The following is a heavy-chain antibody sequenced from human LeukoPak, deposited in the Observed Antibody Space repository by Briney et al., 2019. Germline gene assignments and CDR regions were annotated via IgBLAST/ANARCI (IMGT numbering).Heavy chain of an antibody. J-gene: IGHJ4*02. CDR3: ARDQYDTWSRRGNFDS. Sequence: GGSLRLSCVASGFTFGKYWMSWVRQAPGKGLEWVANIKLDGSERNYVDSVKGRFTISRDNTKNSLYLQMNSLRAEDTAVFYCARDQYDTWSRRGNFDSWGQGTLVIVSS. D-gene: IGHD3-3*01. V-gene: IGHV3-7*03. CDR2: IKLDGSER. CDR1: GFTFGKYW.